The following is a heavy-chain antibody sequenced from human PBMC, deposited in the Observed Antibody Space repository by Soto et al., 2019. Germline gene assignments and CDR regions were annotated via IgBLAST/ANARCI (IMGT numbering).Heavy chain of an antibody. CDR1: GFTFSSYW. Sequence: PGGSLRLSCAASGFTFSSYWMHWVRQAPGKGLVWVSRINSDGSSTSYADSVKGRFTISRDNAKNTLYLQMNSLRAEDTAVYYCARGATYYYGSGSYYNSPYYYGMDVWGQGTTVTVSS. V-gene: IGHV3-74*01. CDR3: ARGATYYYGSGSYYNSPYYYGMDV. J-gene: IGHJ6*02. D-gene: IGHD3-10*01. CDR2: INSDGSST.